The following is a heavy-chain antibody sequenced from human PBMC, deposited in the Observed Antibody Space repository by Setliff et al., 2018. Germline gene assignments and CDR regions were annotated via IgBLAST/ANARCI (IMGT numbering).Heavy chain of an antibody. Sequence: GESLKISCKGSGYSFTRNWISWVRQMPGKGLEWMGRIDPSDSYTNYSPSFQGHVTISADKSISTAYVQWSNLKASDTAMYYCARLRGATSHYYMDVWGKGTTVTVSS. V-gene: IGHV5-10-1*01. CDR1: GYSFTRNW. CDR2: IDPSDSYT. CDR3: ARLRGATSHYYMDV. J-gene: IGHJ6*03. D-gene: IGHD1-26*01.